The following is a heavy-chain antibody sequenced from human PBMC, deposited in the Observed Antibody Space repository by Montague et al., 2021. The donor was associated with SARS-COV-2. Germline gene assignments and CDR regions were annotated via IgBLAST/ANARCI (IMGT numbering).Heavy chain of an antibody. J-gene: IGHJ3*02. CDR3: ATEMPAYDVFDI. Sequence: SETLSLTCTVSGGSVTSGDYYWAWIRQPPGKGLEWIGYIYNTGRTNYNPSLKSRVTISMDTSKNQFSLKVDSVSAADTAVYYCATEMPAYDVFDIWGQGTRVP. V-gene: IGHV4-61*08. D-gene: IGHD2-2*01. CDR2: IYNTGRT. CDR1: GGSVTSGDYY.